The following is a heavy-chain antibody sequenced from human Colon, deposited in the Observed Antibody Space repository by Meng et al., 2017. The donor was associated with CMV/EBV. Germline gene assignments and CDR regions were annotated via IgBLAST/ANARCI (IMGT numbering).Heavy chain of an antibody. Sequence: ASVKVSCKASGYTFTSYYMHWVRQAPGQGLEWMGIINPSGGSTSYAQKFQGRVTMTRDTSTSTVYMELSSLRSEDTAVYYCAREWYCGDDCYTWDLWGQGTLVTVSS. CDR2: INPSGGST. CDR1: GYTFTSYY. J-gene: IGHJ5*02. D-gene: IGHD2-21*01. V-gene: IGHV1-46*01. CDR3: AREWYCGDDCYTWDL.